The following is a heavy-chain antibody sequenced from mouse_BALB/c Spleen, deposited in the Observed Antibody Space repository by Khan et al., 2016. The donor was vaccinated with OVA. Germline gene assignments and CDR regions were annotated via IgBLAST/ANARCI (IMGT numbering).Heavy chain of an antibody. CDR1: GYTFTNYT. J-gene: IGHJ2*01. CDR2: INPSSGYT. Sequence: QVQLQQSGAELARPGASVKMSCKASGYTFTNYTMHWVKQRLGQGLEWIGYINPSSGYTNYNQNFNDKATLTTDRSSSTAYMQLSSLTSDDSAVXYCARIPVPPYYFDYWGQGTTLTVSS. V-gene: IGHV1-4*01. CDR3: ARIPVPPYYFDY.